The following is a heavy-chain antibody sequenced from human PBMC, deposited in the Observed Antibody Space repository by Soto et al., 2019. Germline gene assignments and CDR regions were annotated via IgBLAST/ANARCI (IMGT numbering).Heavy chain of an antibody. V-gene: IGHV3-72*01. CDR1: GSTFSDYY. D-gene: IGHD2-15*01. J-gene: IGHJ3*02. CDR3: TRVPTPVPAAIDI. Sequence: PGGSLRLSCVVSGSTFSDYYMDWVRQAPGKGLGWVGRIRNEANSYTTVYAASVTGRFTMSRDDSKNALYLQMDSLKTEDTAVYYCTRVPTPVPAAIDIWGQGTMVTVS. CDR2: IRNEANSYTT.